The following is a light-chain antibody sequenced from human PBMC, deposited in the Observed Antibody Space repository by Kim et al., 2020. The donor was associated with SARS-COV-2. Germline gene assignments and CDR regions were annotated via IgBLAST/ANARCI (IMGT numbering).Light chain of an antibody. CDR1: QSITNY. CDR2: AAS. Sequence: ASVGDRVTITCRASQSITNYLSWYQQKPGKAPNLLIYAASSLQSGVQSRFSGSGSGADFTLTISSLQPEDFATYYCQQSYTTPRTFGQGTRLEIK. CDR3: QQSYTTPRT. J-gene: IGKJ5*01. V-gene: IGKV1-39*01.